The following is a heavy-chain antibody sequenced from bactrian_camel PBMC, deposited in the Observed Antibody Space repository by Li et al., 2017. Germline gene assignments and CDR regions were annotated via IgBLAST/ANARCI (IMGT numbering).Heavy chain of an antibody. Sequence: HVQLVESGGGSVQAGGSLSLTCTASGPTYERGCMAWFRQAPGKEPERVATVYTNGKTYYADSVKDRFTISQDSAGNMLTLQMTGLKPEDTANYYCAAGYAVLDLPGNEGYCPPTLRGQGTQVTVS. D-gene: IGHD3*01. V-gene: IGHV3S1*01. CDR2: VYTNGKT. CDR1: GPTYERGC. J-gene: IGHJ4*01. CDR3: AAGYAVLDLPGNEGYCPPTL.